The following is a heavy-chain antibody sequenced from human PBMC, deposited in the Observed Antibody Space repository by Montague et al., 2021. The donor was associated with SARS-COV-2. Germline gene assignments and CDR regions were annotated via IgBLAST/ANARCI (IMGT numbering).Heavy chain of an antibody. CDR1: GGSFSGYY. CDR2: INHSGST. CDR3: AIPMVRGFSRAFDI. Sequence: SETLSLTCAVYGGSFSGYYWSWIHQPPGKGLEWIGEINHSGSTXXXPSXXXRVTISVDTSKNQFSLKLSSVTAADTAVYYCAIPMVRGFSRAFDIWGQGTMVTVSS. J-gene: IGHJ3*02. V-gene: IGHV4-34*01. D-gene: IGHD3-10*01.